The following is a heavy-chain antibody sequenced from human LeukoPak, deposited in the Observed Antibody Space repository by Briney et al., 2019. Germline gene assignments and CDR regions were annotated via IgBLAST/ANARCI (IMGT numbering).Heavy chain of an antibody. CDR3: TKREGPMSGSYDYFDP. V-gene: IGHV4-4*09. D-gene: IGHD1-26*01. Sequence: PSETLSLTCTVSGGSISGYYWSWIRQPPGQGLEWIAYIHSNGYTNYNPSLKSRVTISVDTSKNQFSLKVTPVTAADTAMYYCTKREGPMSGSYDYFDPWGQGALVTAS. J-gene: IGHJ5*02. CDR1: GGSISGYY. CDR2: IHSNGYT.